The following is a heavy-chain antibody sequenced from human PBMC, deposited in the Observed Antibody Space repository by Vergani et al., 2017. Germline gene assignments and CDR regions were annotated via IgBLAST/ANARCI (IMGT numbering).Heavy chain of an antibody. J-gene: IGHJ3*02. CDR1: GGSISSYY. CDR2: IYYSGST. Sequence: QVQLQESGPGLVKPSETLSLTCTVSGGSISSYYWSWIRQPPGKGLEWIGYIYYSGSTNYNPSLKSRVTISVDTSKNQFSLKLSSVTAADTAVYYCARIVPAATEVGAFDIWGQGTMVTVSS. CDR3: ARIVPAATEVGAFDI. V-gene: IGHV4-59*01. D-gene: IGHD2-2*01.